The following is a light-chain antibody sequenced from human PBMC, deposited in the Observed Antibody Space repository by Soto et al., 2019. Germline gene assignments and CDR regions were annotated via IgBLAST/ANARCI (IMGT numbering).Light chain of an antibody. CDR2: QVS. CDR3: QSYDSTLSARYV. CDR1: SSDIGAYNS. J-gene: IGLJ1*01. V-gene: IGLV2-14*01. Sequence: QSALTQPASVSGSPGQSITISCTGTSSDIGAYNSVSWYQQHPGKAPKLIVFQVSFRPSAVSDRFSGSKSDNTASLTISGLQTEDEADYYCQSYDSTLSARYVFGTGTKLTVL.